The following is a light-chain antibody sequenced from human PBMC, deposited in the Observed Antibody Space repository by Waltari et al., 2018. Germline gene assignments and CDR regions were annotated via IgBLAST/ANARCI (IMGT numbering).Light chain of an antibody. V-gene: IGLV2-23*02. CDR3: CSYAGSNTLV. CDR2: EVS. CDR1: SSDVGSYDL. J-gene: IGLJ2*01. Sequence: QSALTQPASVSGSPGQPLTITCTGTSSDVGSYDLVSWYHHHPGKAPKVMIYEVSKRPSGVSSRFSGSKFGNTASLTISGLQAEDESDYFCCSYAGSNTLVFGGGTKVTVL.